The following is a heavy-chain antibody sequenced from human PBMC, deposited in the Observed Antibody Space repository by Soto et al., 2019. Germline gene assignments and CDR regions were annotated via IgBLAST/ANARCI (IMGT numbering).Heavy chain of an antibody. CDR2: IRSKAYGGTT. V-gene: IGHV3-49*04. D-gene: IGHD2-2*01. Sequence: GGSLRLSCTASGFTFGDYAMSWVRQAPGKGLEWVGFIRSKAYGGTTEYAASVKGRFTISRDDSKSIAYLQMNSLKTEDTAVYYCTRVAYCSSTSCYLGGYGMDVWGQGTTVT. CDR3: TRVAYCSSTSCYLGGYGMDV. CDR1: GFTFGDYA. J-gene: IGHJ6*02.